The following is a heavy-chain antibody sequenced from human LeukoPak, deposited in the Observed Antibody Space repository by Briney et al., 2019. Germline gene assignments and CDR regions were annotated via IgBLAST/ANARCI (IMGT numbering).Heavy chain of an antibody. D-gene: IGHD3-10*01. V-gene: IGHV1-2*02. CDR3: ARAKLLANYYYYYMDV. CDR2: INPNSGGT. CDR1: GYTFTGYY. Sequence: ASVKVSCKASGYTFTGYYMHWVRQAPGQGLEWMGWINPNSGGTNYAQKFQGRVTMTRDTSISTAYMELSRVRSDDTAVYYCARAKLLANYYYYYMDVWGKGTTVTVSS. J-gene: IGHJ6*03.